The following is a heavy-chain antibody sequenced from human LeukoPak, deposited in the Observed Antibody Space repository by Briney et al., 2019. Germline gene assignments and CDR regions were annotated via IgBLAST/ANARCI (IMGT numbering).Heavy chain of an antibody. J-gene: IGHJ4*02. D-gene: IGHD6-13*01. CDR3: ARFSGYSSWPSGDY. Sequence: ASVKVSCKASGGTFSSYAISWVRQAPGQGLEWMGGIIPIFGTANYAQKFQGRVTITADKSTSTAYMELSSLRSEDTAVYYCARFSGYSSWPSGDYWGQGTLVTVSS. CDR1: GGTFSSYA. V-gene: IGHV1-69*06. CDR2: IIPIFGTA.